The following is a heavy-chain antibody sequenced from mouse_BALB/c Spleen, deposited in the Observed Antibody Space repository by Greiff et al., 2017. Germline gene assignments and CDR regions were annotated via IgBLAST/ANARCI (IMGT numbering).Heavy chain of an antibody. CDR2: ISYSGST. J-gene: IGHJ3*01. V-gene: IGHV3-2*02. D-gene: IGHD6-1*01. CDR1: GYSITSDYA. Sequence: EVQRVESGPGLVKPSQSLSLTCTVTGYSITSDYAWNWIRQFPGNKLEWMGYISYSGSTSYNPSLKSRISITRDTSKNQFFLQLNSVTTEDTATYYCATVASQAWFAYWGQGTLVTVSA. CDR3: ATVASQAWFAY.